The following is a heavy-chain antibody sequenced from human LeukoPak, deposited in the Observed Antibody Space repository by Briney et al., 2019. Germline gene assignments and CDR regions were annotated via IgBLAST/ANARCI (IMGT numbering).Heavy chain of an antibody. J-gene: IGHJ4*02. D-gene: IGHD6-13*01. Sequence: GGSLRLSCVASGFTFTDYFMSWVRQAPGKGLEWVASIKHNGGEKYYVDSVKGRFTISRDNAKNSLYLQMNSLRAEDTAVYYCARAYSSSWHFDFWGQGTLVTVSS. V-gene: IGHV3-7*04. CDR2: IKHNGGEK. CDR3: ARAYSSSWHFDF. CDR1: GFTFTDYF.